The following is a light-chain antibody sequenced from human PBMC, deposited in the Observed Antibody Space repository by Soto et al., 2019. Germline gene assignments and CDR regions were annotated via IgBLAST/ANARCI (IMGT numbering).Light chain of an antibody. Sequence: DIQMTQSPSTLSASVGDRVTITCRASQSINSWLAWYQQKPGKAPQILIYDASTLKSGVPSRFSASGSGTEFSLIISSLQPDDVATYYCQQYKSYSWTFGQGTKVDIK. CDR3: QQYKSYSWT. J-gene: IGKJ1*01. V-gene: IGKV1-5*01. CDR2: DAS. CDR1: QSINSW.